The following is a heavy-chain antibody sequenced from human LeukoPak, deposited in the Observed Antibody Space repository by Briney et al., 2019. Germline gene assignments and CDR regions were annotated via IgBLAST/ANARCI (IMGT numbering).Heavy chain of an antibody. D-gene: IGHD6-13*01. Sequence: SVKVSCKASGGTFSSYAISWVRQAPGQGLEWMGRIIPILGIANYAQKFQGRVTITADKSTSTAYMELSSLRSEDTAVYYCARASYSSSYWYFDLWGRGTLVTVSS. CDR2: IIPILGIA. J-gene: IGHJ2*01. CDR1: GGTFSSYA. CDR3: ARASYSSSYWYFDL. V-gene: IGHV1-69*04.